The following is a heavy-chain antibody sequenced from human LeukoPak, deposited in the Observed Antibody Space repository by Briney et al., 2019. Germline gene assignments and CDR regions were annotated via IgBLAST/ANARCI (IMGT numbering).Heavy chain of an antibody. CDR1: GYSISSGYY. CDR2: IYHSGST. CDR3: ARVSPHAFDI. Sequence: SETLSLTCTVSGYSISSGYYWGWIRQPPGKGLEWIGSIYHSGSTYYNPALKSRVTISVDTSKNQFSLKLSSVTAADTAVYYCARVSPHAFDIWGQGTMVTVSS. J-gene: IGHJ3*02. V-gene: IGHV4-38-2*02.